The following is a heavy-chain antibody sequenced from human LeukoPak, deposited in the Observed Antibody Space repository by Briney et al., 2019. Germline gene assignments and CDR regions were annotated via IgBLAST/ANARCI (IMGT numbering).Heavy chain of an antibody. D-gene: IGHD6-19*01. CDR1: GFTFSNAW. Sequence: PGGSLRLSCAASGFTFSNAWMSWVRQAPGKGLEWVGRIKSKIDGGTTDYAAPVKGRFTISRDDSKNTLYLQMNSLKTEDTAVYYCAREQWLVLAFDYWGQGTLVTVSS. V-gene: IGHV3-15*01. CDR3: AREQWLVLAFDY. CDR2: IKSKIDGGTT. J-gene: IGHJ4*02.